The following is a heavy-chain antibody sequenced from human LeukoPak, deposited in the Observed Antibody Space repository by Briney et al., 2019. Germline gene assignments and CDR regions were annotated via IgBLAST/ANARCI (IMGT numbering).Heavy chain of an antibody. D-gene: IGHD3-16*02. J-gene: IGHJ5*02. Sequence: GGSLRLSCEASGFTFSNYSMNWVRQAPGKGLEWVSAISGSGGTTYYADSVKGRFTISRDNAKNSLYLQMNSLRAEDTAVYYCARGVGYDYVWGSYRSNWFDPWGQGTLVTVSS. CDR3: ARGVGYDYVWGSYRSNWFDP. CDR1: GFTFSNYS. CDR2: ISGSGGTT. V-gene: IGHV3-48*04.